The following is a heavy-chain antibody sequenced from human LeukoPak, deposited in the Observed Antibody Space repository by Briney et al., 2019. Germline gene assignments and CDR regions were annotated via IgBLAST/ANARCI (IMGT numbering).Heavy chain of an antibody. CDR3: ARGGRGYEDAFDI. D-gene: IGHD3-22*01. CDR1: GFTFSSYS. Sequence: PGGSLRLSCAASGFTFSSYSMNWVRQAPGKGLEWVSSISSSSSYIYYADSVKGRFTISRDNAKNSLYLQMNSLRAEDTAVYYCARGGRGYEDAFDIWGQGTMVTVSS. J-gene: IGHJ3*02. CDR2: ISSSSSYI. V-gene: IGHV3-21*01.